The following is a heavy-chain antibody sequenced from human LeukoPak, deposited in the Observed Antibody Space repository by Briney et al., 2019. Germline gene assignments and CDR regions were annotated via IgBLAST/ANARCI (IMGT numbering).Heavy chain of an antibody. CDR2: IYCSGST. V-gene: IGHV4-39*07. CDR3: ARDLNDGERWLQQFDY. D-gene: IGHD5-24*01. Sequence: SETLSLTCTVSGGSISSSSYYWGWIRQPPGKGLEWIGSIYCSGSTYYNPSLKSRVTISVDTSKNQFSLKLSSVTAADTAVYYCARDLNDGERWLQQFDYWGQGTLVTVSS. CDR1: GGSISSSSYY. J-gene: IGHJ4*02.